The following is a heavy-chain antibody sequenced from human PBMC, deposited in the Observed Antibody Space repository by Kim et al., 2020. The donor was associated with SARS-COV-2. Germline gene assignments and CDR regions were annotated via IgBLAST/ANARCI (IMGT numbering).Heavy chain of an antibody. CDR3: VRGSSWFDY. CDR2: IHSGDGDT. J-gene: IGHJ4*02. Sequence: VVSGFPAISNFMSWVRQAPGKGLEWVSVIHSGDGDTYYADSVKGRFTISRDNSKNTLYLQMNGLRAEDTAMYYCVRGSSWFDYWGQGTLAT. V-gene: IGHV3-53*01. CDR1: GFPAISNF. D-gene: IGHD6-13*01.